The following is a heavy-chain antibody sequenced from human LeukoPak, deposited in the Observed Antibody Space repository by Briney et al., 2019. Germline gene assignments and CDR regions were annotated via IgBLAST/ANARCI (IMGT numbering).Heavy chain of an antibody. CDR3: ARALWFGESRLYYFDY. CDR1: GFTFSSYS. V-gene: IGHV3-21*01. J-gene: IGHJ4*02. D-gene: IGHD3-10*01. CDR2: ISSNSSYI. Sequence: GGSLRLSCAASGFTFSSYSMNWVRQAPGKGLEWVSSISSNSSYIYYADSVKGRFTISRDNSKNTLYLQMNSLRAEDTAVYYCARALWFGESRLYYFDYWGQGTLVTVSS.